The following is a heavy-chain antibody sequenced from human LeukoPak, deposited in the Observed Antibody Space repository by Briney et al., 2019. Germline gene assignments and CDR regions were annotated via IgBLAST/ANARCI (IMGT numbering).Heavy chain of an antibody. D-gene: IGHD5-24*01. CDR1: GYTFTGYY. CDR2: INPNSGGT. V-gene: IGHV1-2*02. CDR3: ARDGYNPFDFDY. J-gene: IGHJ4*02. Sequence: ASVKVSCKASGYTFTGYYMHWVRQAPGQGLEWMGWINPNSGGTNYAQEFQGRVTMTRDTSISTAYMELSRLRSDDTAVYYCARDGYNPFDFDYWGQGTLVTVSS.